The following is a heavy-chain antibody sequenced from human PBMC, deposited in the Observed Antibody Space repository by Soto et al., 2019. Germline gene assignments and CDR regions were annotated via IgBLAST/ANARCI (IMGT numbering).Heavy chain of an antibody. V-gene: IGHV4-34*01. CDR2: INHSGST. J-gene: IGHJ4*02. CDR3: ARGRYNWNY. Sequence: LETLSLTYAVYGGSLSGYYWSWIRQPPGKGLEWIGEINHSGSTNYNPSLKSRVTISVDTSKNQFSLKLSSVTAANAAVYACARGRYNWNYWGQGTLVTGSS. D-gene: IGHD1-20*01. CDR1: GGSLSGYY.